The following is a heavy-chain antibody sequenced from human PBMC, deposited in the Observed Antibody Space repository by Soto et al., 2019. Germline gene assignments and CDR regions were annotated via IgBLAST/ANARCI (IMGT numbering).Heavy chain of an antibody. Sequence: EVQLLDSGGGLVQPGGSLRLSCAASGFTFSCCAMSWVRQAPGKGLEWVSTIHGDGDYMQYTDSVKGRFTISRDNSRNTPYLQMDSLRGDDTAVYYCVKTRGGGSYTQWSFASWGRGTLVTVSS. CDR3: VKTRGGGSYTQWSFAS. CDR1: GFTFSCCA. J-gene: IGHJ2*01. CDR2: IHGDGDYM. D-gene: IGHD1-26*01. V-gene: IGHV3-23*01.